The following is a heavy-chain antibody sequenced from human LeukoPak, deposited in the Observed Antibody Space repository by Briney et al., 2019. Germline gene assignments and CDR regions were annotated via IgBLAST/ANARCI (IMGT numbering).Heavy chain of an antibody. CDR3: AKDLYDILTSPRPYYYYYGMDV. Sequence: PGGSLRLSCAASGFTFSSYGMHWVRQAPGKGLEWVAVISYDGSNKYYADSVKGRFTISRDNSKNTLYLQMNSLRAEDTVVYYCAKDLYDILTSPRPYYYYYGMDVWGQGTTVTVSS. D-gene: IGHD3-9*01. CDR1: GFTFSSYG. CDR2: ISYDGSNK. J-gene: IGHJ6*02. V-gene: IGHV3-30*18.